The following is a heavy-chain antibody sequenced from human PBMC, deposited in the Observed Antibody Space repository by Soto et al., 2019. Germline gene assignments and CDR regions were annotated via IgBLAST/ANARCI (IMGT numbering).Heavy chain of an antibody. D-gene: IGHD1-26*01. Sequence: GGSLRLSCAASGFTFSSYSMNWVRQAPGKGLEWVSSISSSSSYIYYADSVKGRFTISRDNAKNSLYLQMNSLRAEDTAVYYCARDTTPTVIDCWGQGTRVTVAS. V-gene: IGHV3-21*01. CDR3: ARDTTPTVIDC. J-gene: IGHJ4*02. CDR1: GFTFSSYS. CDR2: ISSSSSYI.